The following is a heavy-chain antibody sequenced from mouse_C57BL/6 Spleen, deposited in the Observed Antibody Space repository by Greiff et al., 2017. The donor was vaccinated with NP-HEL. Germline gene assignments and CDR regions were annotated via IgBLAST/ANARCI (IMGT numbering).Heavy chain of an antibody. D-gene: IGHD1-1*01. CDR1: GYAFSSYW. CDR3: ARCYYGSSYGYFDV. Sequence: VQLQQSGAELVKPGASVKISCKASGYAFSSYWMNWVKQRPGKGLEWIGQIYPGDGDTNYNGKFKGKATLTADKSSSTAYMQLSSLTSEDSAVYFCARCYYGSSYGYFDVWGTGTTVTVSS. CDR2: IYPGDGDT. J-gene: IGHJ1*03. V-gene: IGHV1-80*01.